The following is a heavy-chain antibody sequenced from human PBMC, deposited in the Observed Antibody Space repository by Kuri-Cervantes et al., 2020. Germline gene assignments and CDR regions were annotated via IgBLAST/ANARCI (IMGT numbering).Heavy chain of an antibody. CDR2: ISSSSSTI. J-gene: IGHJ4*02. V-gene: IGHV3-48*02. D-gene: IGHD3-10*01. Sequence: GGSLRLSCAASGFTFSSYSMNWVRQAPGKGLEWVSYISSSSSTIYYADSVKGRFTISRDNAKNSLYLQMNSLRDEDTAVYYCARDITMVRGVYRWGGDFDYWGQGTLVTVSS. CDR3: ARDITMVRGVYRWGGDFDY. CDR1: GFTFSSYS.